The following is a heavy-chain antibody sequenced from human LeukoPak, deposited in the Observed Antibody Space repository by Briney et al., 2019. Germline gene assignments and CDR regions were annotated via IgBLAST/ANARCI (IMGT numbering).Heavy chain of an antibody. CDR3: ARGFCTSSSCYNDY. D-gene: IGHD2-2*02. Sequence: SGGSPRLSCVTSGFTFSSYAFHWVRQAPGKGLEWVATKSFDVNNKYYADSVRGRFTISRDNSKNTLYLQMNSLRAEDTAVYPCARGFCTSSSCYNDYWGQGTLVTVSS. CDR2: KSFDVNNK. V-gene: IGHV3-30*04. J-gene: IGHJ4*02. CDR1: GFTFSSYA.